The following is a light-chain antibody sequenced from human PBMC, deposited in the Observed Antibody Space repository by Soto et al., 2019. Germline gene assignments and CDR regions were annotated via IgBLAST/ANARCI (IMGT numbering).Light chain of an antibody. V-gene: IGLV1-47*02. J-gene: IGLJ3*02. CDR2: SNN. Sequence: QSVLTQPPSASGTPGQRVTISCFGSSSNIGSNYVYWYQQLPGTAPKLLIYSNNQRPSGVPDRFSGSKSGTSASLAISGLRSEDAADYYCAAWDDSLSGWVFGGGTKLTVL. CDR1: SSNIGSNY. CDR3: AAWDDSLSGWV.